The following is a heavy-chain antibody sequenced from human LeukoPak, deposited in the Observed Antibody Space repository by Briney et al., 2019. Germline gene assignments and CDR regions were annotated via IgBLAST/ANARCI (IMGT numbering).Heavy chain of an antibody. CDR2: IYHSGST. Sequence: PSETLSLTCTVSGGSISSYYWSWIRQPPGKGLEWIGYIYHSGSTYYNPSLKSRVTISVDRSKNQFSLKLSSVTAADTAVYYCARAVGASGLMDVWGQGTTVTVSS. V-gene: IGHV4-59*12. CDR3: ARAVGASGLMDV. D-gene: IGHD2-15*01. J-gene: IGHJ6*02. CDR1: GGSISSYY.